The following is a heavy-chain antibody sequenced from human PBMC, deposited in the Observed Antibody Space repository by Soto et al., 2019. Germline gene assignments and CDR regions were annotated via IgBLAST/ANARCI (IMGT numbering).Heavy chain of an antibody. CDR3: ARYDFGGYFHFEF. Sequence: VESLKISCTGSGFTFRTCWIGWVRQMPGKGLEWMGIIYPDDSDTRYSPSIQGQVTISADKSISTSYLQWSSLKASATVMYYCARYDFGGYFHFEFWGRGTLVTVSS. CDR1: GFTFRTCW. J-gene: IGHJ4*01. V-gene: IGHV5-51*01. CDR2: IYPDDSDT. D-gene: IGHD3-22*01.